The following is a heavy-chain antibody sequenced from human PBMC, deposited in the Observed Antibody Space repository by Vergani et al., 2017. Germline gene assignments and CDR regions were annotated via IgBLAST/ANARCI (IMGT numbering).Heavy chain of an antibody. J-gene: IGHJ4*02. CDR2: INSDGSST. Sequence: EVQLVESGGGLVQPGGSLRLSCAASGFTFSSYWMHWVRQAPGKGLVWVSRINSDGSSTSYADSVKGRFTISRDNAKNSLYLQMNSLRAEDTAVYYGARAGHGSGSYLGDPFDYWGQGTLVTVSS. D-gene: IGHD3-10*01. V-gene: IGHV3-74*01. CDR1: GFTFSSYW. CDR3: ARAGHGSGSYLGDPFDY.